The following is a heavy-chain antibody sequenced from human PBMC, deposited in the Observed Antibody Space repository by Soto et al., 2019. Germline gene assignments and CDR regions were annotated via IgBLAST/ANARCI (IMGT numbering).Heavy chain of an antibody. D-gene: IGHD3-22*01. CDR2: IYYSGST. V-gene: IGHV4-59*01. CDR1: GGSISSYY. CDR3: GSLTHYDRSVYYYPGNWPDH. J-gene: IGHJ5*02. Sequence: SETLSLTCTVSGGSISSYYWSWIRQPPGKGLEWIGYIYYSGSTNYNPSLKSRVTISVDTSKNQFSLKLSSVTAADTAVYYCGSLTHYDRSVYYYPGNWPDHGGPGTLVAVFS.